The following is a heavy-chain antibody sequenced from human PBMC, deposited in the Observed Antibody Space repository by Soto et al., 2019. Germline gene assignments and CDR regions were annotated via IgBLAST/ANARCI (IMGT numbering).Heavy chain of an antibody. CDR3: ARGKRYTNDY. CDR2: MSPNSGRT. J-gene: IGHJ4*02. Sequence: ASVKVSCKASGYTFSNHDINWVRQATGQGLEWMGWMSPNSGRTGYAQKFQGRVTMTRNTSSSTAYMELSSLRSDDTAVDYCARGKRYTNDYWGQGTLVTVSS. D-gene: IGHD2-2*02. V-gene: IGHV1-8*01. CDR1: GYTFSNHD.